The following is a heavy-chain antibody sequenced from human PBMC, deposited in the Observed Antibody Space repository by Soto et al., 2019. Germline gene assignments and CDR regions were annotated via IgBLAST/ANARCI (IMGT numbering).Heavy chain of an antibody. CDR2: IYHSGST. CDR1: GGSISSGGYS. D-gene: IGHD2-21*02. V-gene: IGHV4-30-2*01. Sequence: PSETLSLTCAVSGGSISSGGYSWSWIRQPPGKGLEWIGYIYHSGSTYYNPSLKSRVTISVDRSKNQFSLKLSSVTAADTAVYYCASLRVTGDYWGQGTLVTVSS. J-gene: IGHJ4*02. CDR3: ASLRVTGDY.